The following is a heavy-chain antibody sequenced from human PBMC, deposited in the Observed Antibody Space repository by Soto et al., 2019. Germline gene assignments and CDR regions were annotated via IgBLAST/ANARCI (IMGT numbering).Heavy chain of an antibody. CDR2: IIPIFGTA. J-gene: IGHJ5*02. V-gene: IGHV1-69*01. Sequence: QVQLVQSGAEVKKPGSSVKVSCKASGGTFSSYAISWVRQAPGQGLEWVGGIIPIFGTANYAQKFQGRVTITADEATSTAYMELSSLRSEDTAVYYCARGAYSSSIRVFDPWGQGTLVTVSS. CDR1: GGTFSSYA. CDR3: ARGAYSSSIRVFDP. D-gene: IGHD6-6*01.